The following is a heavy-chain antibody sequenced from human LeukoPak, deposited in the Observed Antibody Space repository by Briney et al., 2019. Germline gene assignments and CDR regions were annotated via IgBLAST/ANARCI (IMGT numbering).Heavy chain of an antibody. J-gene: IGHJ1*01. CDR3: ARMVDVVVTAIPEYFQH. CDR2: ISAYNGNT. Sequence: ASVKVSCKASGYTFTSYGISWVRQAPGQGLEWMGWISAYNGNTNYAQKLQGRVTMTTDTSTSTAYMELRSLRSDDTAVYYCARMVDVVVTAIPEYFQHWGQGTLVTVSS. V-gene: IGHV1-18*01. D-gene: IGHD2-21*02. CDR1: GYTFTSYG.